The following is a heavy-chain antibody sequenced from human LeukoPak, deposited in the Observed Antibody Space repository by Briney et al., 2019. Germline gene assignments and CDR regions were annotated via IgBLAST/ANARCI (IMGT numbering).Heavy chain of an antibody. CDR3: ARGRGYCSSTSCSILYYYYYYYMXX. D-gene: IGHD2-2*01. J-gene: IGHJ6*03. Sequence: SETLSLTCAVYGGSFSGYYWSWIRQPPGKGLEWIGEINHSGSTNYNPSLKSRVTISVDTSKNQFSLKLSSVTAADTAVYYCARGRGYCSSTSCSILYYYYYYYMXXWGKXTTVTV. V-gene: IGHV4-34*01. CDR1: GGSFSGYY. CDR2: INHSGST.